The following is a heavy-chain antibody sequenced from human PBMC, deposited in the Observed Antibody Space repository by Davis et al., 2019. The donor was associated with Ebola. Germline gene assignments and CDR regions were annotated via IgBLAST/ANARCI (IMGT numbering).Heavy chain of an antibody. CDR3: ARDRTDRYSSAAVFDY. D-gene: IGHD6-25*01. V-gene: IGHV1-2*02. CDR1: GYTFTGYY. J-gene: IGHJ4*02. CDR2: INPNSGGT. Sequence: ASVQVSCQASGYTFTGYYMHWVRQAPGQGFEWMGWINPNSGGTNYAQKFQGRVTMTRDTSISTAYMEPSRLRSDDTAVYYGARDRTDRYSSAAVFDYWGQGTLVTVSS.